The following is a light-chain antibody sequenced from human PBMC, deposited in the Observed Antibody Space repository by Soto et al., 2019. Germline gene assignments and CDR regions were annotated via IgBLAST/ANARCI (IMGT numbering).Light chain of an antibody. Sequence: EIVLTQSPATLSVSPGGGATLSCRASQSVSSHLAWYQQKPGQGPRLLIYDASTRATGIPARFSGSGSGTEFTLTISSLQSEDFGVYYCQHDDVWPLTFGQGTKVDIK. J-gene: IGKJ1*01. V-gene: IGKV3-15*01. CDR1: QSVSSH. CDR3: QHDDVWPLT. CDR2: DAS.